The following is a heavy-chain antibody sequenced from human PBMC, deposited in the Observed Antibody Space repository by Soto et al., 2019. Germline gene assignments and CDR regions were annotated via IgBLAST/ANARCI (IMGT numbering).Heavy chain of an antibody. D-gene: IGHD3-10*02. J-gene: IGHJ3*01. CDR3: ARVHVTVSLNDALDL. Sequence: QMQLVESGGGVVQPGRSLRLSCAASGFSISDYALHWVRQAPGKGLDWVAAISFEGTTEYYADSVKGRFTVSRDNSKNTLHLRMNSLRAEDTSVYFCARVHVTVSLNDALDLWGQGTMVTVSS. CDR1: GFSISDYA. CDR2: ISFEGTTE. V-gene: IGHV3-30-3*01.